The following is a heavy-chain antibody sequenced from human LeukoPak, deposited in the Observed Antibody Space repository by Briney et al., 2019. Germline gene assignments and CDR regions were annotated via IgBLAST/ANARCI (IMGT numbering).Heavy chain of an antibody. CDR1: GFTFSDYY. CDR3: ARDMVAAAPTPLYGMDV. J-gene: IGHJ6*02. V-gene: IGHV3-11*04. D-gene: IGHD6-13*01. Sequence: GGSLRLSCAASGFTFSDYYMSWIRQAPGKGLEWVSYISSSGSTIYYADSVKGRFTISRDNAKNSLYLQMNSLRAEDTAVYYCARDMVAAAPTPLYGMDVWGQGTTVTVSS. CDR2: ISSSGSTI.